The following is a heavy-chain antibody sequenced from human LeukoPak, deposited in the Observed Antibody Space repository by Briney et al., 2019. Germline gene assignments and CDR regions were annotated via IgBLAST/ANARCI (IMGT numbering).Heavy chain of an antibody. Sequence: GGSLRLSCAASGFTFSSYAMSWVRQAPGKGLEWVSAISGSGGSTYYADSVKGRFTISRDNSKNTLYLQMNSLRAEDTAVYYCARTPPRYCSSTSCYLWGQFDYWGQGTLVTVSS. CDR1: GFTFSSYA. V-gene: IGHV3-23*01. CDR2: ISGSGGST. CDR3: ARTPPRYCSSTSCYLWGQFDY. D-gene: IGHD2-2*01. J-gene: IGHJ4*02.